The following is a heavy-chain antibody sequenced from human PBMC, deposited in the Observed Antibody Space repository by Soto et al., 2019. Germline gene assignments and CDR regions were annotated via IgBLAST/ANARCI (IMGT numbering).Heavy chain of an antibody. CDR1: GYTFTGYY. CDR2: INVSSGNT. Sequence: SVKVSCKASGYTFTGYYMHWVRQAPGQGLEWIGWINVSSGNTNYAQKFQERVTITRDMSTSTAYMELSSLRSEDTAVYYCAASSPEAPYSSGWSYYYMDVWGKGTTVTVSS. CDR3: AASSPEAPYSSGWSYYYMDV. V-gene: IGHV1-58*02. J-gene: IGHJ6*03. D-gene: IGHD6-19*01.